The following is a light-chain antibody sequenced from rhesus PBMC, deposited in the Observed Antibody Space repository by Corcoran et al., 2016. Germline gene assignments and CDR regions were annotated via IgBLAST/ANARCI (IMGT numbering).Light chain of an antibody. Sequence: VVFTQPHSVSGSPGQTVTISCTGTSSDIGGYNRVSWYQHHPGKAPKLVIYEVSKLPSGVSDRFSGSKSGNTASLTISGLQAEAEADFYCSSYATINTYIFGAGTRLTVL. J-gene: IGLJ1*01. V-gene: IGLV2-13*02. CDR3: SSYATINTYI. CDR1: SSDIGGYNR. CDR2: EVS.